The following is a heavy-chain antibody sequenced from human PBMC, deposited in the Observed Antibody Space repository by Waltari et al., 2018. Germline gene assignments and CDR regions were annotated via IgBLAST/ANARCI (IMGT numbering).Heavy chain of an antibody. V-gene: IGHV3-21*02. Sequence: EVQLVESGGGLVQPGGSLRLSCAASGFNFNIYIMKWVRQAPGKGLEWVPCSSSGGKNLFYADSVKRRLTISRDEAKNSVYLQMNSLRVEDTAIYCWVRIGVGFGMDVWGQGTTVTVSS. D-gene: IGHD2-21*01. CDR2: SSSGGKNL. CDR3: VRIGVGFGMDV. J-gene: IGHJ6*02. CDR1: GFNFNIYI.